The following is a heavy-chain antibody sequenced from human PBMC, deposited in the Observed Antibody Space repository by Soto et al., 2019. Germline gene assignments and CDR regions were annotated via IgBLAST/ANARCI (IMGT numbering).Heavy chain of an antibody. D-gene: IGHD3-16*01. J-gene: IGHJ6*02. V-gene: IGHV3-23*01. CDR2: ISGSGGST. Sequence: GGSLRLSCAASGFTFSSYAMSWVRQAPGKGLEWVSAISGSGGSTYYADSVKGRFTISRDNSKNTLYLQMNSLRAEDTAVYYCAKYEPGGVARNYYYYYYGMDVWGQGTTVTVSS. CDR3: AKYEPGGVARNYYYYYYGMDV. CDR1: GFTFSSYA.